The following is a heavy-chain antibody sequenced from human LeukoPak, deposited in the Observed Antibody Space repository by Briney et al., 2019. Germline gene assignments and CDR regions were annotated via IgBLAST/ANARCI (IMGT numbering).Heavy chain of an antibody. CDR3: AKYEGGTMFDY. Sequence: SETLSLTCTVSGGSISSSNSYWGWTRQPPGKGLELVGRIYYSGSTYYNPSLKSRVTISVDTSRNQFSLKLSSVTAADTAVYYCAKYEGGTMFDYWGQGTLVTVSS. J-gene: IGHJ4*02. D-gene: IGHD1-26*01. CDR2: IYYSGST. V-gene: IGHV4-39*01. CDR1: GGSISSSNSY.